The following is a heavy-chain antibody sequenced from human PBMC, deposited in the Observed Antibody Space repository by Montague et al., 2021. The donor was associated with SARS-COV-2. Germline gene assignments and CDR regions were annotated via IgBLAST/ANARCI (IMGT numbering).Heavy chain of an antibody. CDR1: GGSITGYY. CDR3: VRDHPYGGPRGAYDI. Sequence: SETLSLTCTVSGGSITGYYWSWLRRSPGKGLEWIAYIYDGGAVNYNPSLGSRVTISTDTSKNQLSLKVNSVTAADTAVYYCVRDHPYGGPRGAYDIWGLGTVVTVSS. J-gene: IGHJ3*02. V-gene: IGHV4-59*01. CDR2: IYDGGAV. D-gene: IGHD4-23*01.